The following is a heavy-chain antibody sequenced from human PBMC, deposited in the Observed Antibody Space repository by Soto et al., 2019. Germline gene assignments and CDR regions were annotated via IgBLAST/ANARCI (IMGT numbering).Heavy chain of an antibody. CDR2: IWYDGSNK. CDR3: ARVPTVTPVFFDY. D-gene: IGHD4-17*01. Sequence: QVQLVESGGGVVQPGRSLGLSCAASGFTFSSYGMHWVRQAPGKGLEWVAVIWYDGSNKYYADSVKGRFTISRDNSKNTLYLQMNSLRAEDTAVYYCARVPTVTPVFFDYWGQGTLVTVSS. J-gene: IGHJ4*02. V-gene: IGHV3-33*01. CDR1: GFTFSSYG.